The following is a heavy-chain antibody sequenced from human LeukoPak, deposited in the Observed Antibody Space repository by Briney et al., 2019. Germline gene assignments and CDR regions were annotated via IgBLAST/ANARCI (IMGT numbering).Heavy chain of an antibody. CDR1: GFTFSSYA. D-gene: IGHD3-3*01. Sequence: GWSLRLSCAASGFTFSSYAMSWVRQAPGKGLEWVSAISGSGGSTYYADSVKGRFTISRDNSKNTLYLQMNSLRAEDTAVYYCAKGITIFGVVIIPVSFYFDYWGQGTLVTVSS. V-gene: IGHV3-23*01. CDR2: ISGSGGST. CDR3: AKGITIFGVVIIPVSFYFDY. J-gene: IGHJ4*02.